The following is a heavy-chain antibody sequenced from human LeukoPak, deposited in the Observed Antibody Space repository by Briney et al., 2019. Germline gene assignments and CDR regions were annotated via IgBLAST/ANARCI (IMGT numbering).Heavy chain of an antibody. CDR2: INHSGST. Sequence: SETLSLTCAVYGGSFSGYYWSWIRQPPGKGLEWIGEINHSGSTNYNPSLKSRVTISVDASKNQFSLKLSSVTAADTAVYYCARGGRYYDSSGYYSFDYWGQGTLVTVSS. CDR3: ARGGRYYDSSGYYSFDY. D-gene: IGHD3-22*01. V-gene: IGHV4-34*01. CDR1: GGSFSGYY. J-gene: IGHJ4*02.